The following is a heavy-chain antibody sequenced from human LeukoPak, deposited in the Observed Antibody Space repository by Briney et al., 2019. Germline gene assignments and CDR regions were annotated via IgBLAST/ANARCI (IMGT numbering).Heavy chain of an antibody. J-gene: IGHJ1*01. Sequence: ASVKVSCKASGYSFTNYGINWVRQAPGQGLEWMGWISGYNGNINYAQKLQGRVTLTVDTSTTTVYMELRSLKSDDTAVYYCARDDRTVDTAMSFQRWGQGTLVTVSS. V-gene: IGHV1-18*01. CDR3: ARDDRTVDTAMSFQR. D-gene: IGHD5-18*01. CDR2: ISGYNGNI. CDR1: GYSFTNYG.